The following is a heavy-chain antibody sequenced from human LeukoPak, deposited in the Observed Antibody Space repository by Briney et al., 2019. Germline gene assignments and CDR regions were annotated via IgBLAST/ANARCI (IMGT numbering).Heavy chain of an antibody. CDR3: ARDRGYSSHESVDYFDY. V-gene: IGHV1-46*01. J-gene: IGHJ4*02. Sequence: GASVKVSCKASGYTFTSYYMHWVRQAPGQGLEWMGIINPSGGSTSYAQKFQGRVTMTRDTSTSTVYMELSSLRSEDTAVYYCARDRGYSSHESVDYFDYWGQGTLVTVSS. D-gene: IGHD6-13*01. CDR2: INPSGGST. CDR1: GYTFTSYY.